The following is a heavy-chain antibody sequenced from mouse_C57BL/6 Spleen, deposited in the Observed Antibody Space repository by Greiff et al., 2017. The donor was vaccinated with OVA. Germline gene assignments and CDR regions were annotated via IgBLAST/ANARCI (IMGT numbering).Heavy chain of an antibody. CDR1: GYTFTSYW. CDR2: IDPSDSET. Sequence: VQLQQSGAELVRPGSSVKLSCKASGYTFTSYWMHWVKQRPIQGLEWIGNIDPSDSETHYNQKFKDKATLTVDKSSSTAYMQLSSLTSEDSAVYYCARETAQATGAGYWGQGTTLTVSS. J-gene: IGHJ2*01. V-gene: IGHV1-52*01. CDR3: ARETAQATGAGY. D-gene: IGHD3-2*02.